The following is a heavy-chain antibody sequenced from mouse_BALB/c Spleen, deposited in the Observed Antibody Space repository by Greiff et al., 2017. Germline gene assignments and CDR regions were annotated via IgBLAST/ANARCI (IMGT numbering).Heavy chain of an antibody. V-gene: IGHV5-6-4*01. CDR2: ISSGGSYT. J-gene: IGHJ2*01. CDR1: GFTFSSYT. D-gene: IGHD2-3*01. Sequence: EVKLVESGGGLVKPGGSLKLSCAASGFTFSSYTMSWVRQTPEKRLEWVATISSGGSYTYYPDSVKGRFTISRDNAKNTLYLQMSSLKSEDTAMYYCTRGGFYDGYYPAYFDYGGQGTTLTVSS. CDR3: TRGGFYDGYYPAYFDY.